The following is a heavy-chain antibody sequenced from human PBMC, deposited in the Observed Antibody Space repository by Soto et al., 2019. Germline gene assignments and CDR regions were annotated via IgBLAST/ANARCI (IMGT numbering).Heavy chain of an antibody. CDR1: GGSFSGYY. Sequence: SETLSLTCAVYGGSFSGYYWSWIRQPPGKGLEWIGEINHSGSTNYNPSLKSRVTISVDTSKNQFSLKLSSVTAADTAVYYCARSGAAAGHRPFYYYYYYMDVWGKGTTVNVSS. V-gene: IGHV4-34*01. J-gene: IGHJ6*03. D-gene: IGHD6-13*01. CDR2: INHSGST. CDR3: ARSGAAAGHRPFYYYYYYMDV.